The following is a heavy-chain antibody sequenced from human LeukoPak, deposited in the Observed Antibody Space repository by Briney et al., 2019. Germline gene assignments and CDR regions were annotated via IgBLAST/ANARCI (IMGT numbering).Heavy chain of an antibody. D-gene: IGHD2-2*01. CDR1: GYTLTELS. CDR2: FDPEDGEA. V-gene: IGHV1-24*01. CDR3: ATLRVVPAARGYYYYGMDV. J-gene: IGHJ6*02. Sequence: ASVNVSCKVSGYTLTELSMHWVRQAPGKGLEWMGGFDPEDGEAIYAQKFQGRVTMTEDTSTDTAYMELSSLRSEDTAVYYCATLRVVPAARGYYYYGMDVWGQGTTVTVSS.